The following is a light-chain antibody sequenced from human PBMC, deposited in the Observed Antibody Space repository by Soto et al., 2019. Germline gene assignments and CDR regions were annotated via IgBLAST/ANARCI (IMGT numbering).Light chain of an antibody. Sequence: LTQSPCTLALSAGESATLSCGAARSVSSYLAWYQQKPGQAPRLLMYAASSRATGIPDRFSGSGSGTEFTLTINSLQSEDSEVYYCQQHNQWPITFGQGTRLEIK. CDR3: QQHNQWPIT. V-gene: IGKV3D-15*01. CDR1: RSVSSY. CDR2: AAS. J-gene: IGKJ5*01.